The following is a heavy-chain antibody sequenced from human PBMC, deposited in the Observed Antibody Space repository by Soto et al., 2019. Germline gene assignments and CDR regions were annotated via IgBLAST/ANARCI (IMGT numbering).Heavy chain of an antibody. CDR2: ISFDGSKK. CDR3: TKVDV. J-gene: IGHJ6*01. CDR1: GFTFISYD. Sequence: LRLSCVGSGFTFISYDMHWVRQAPGKGLEWVAFISFDGSKKYYADSVEGRFTISRDNSKSTMYLEMNSLRPEDTAVYYCTKVDVWGPGTAVTVSS. V-gene: IGHV3-30-3*01.